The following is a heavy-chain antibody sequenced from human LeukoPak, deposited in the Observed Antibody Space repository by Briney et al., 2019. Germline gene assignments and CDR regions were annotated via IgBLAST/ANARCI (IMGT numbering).Heavy chain of an antibody. CDR3: ARGGYYDSSGYYYGMDV. CDR2: INWNGGST. D-gene: IGHD3-22*01. J-gene: IGHJ6*02. Sequence: GGSLRLSCAASGFTFDDYGMSWVRQAPGKGLEWVSGINWNGGSTGYADSVKGRFIISRDNAKNSLYLQMNSLRAEDTALYYCARGGYYDSSGYYYGMDVWGQGTTVTVSS. V-gene: IGHV3-20*04. CDR1: GFTFDDYG.